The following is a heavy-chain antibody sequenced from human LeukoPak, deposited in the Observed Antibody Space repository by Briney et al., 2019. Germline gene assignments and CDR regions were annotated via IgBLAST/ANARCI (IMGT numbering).Heavy chain of an antibody. J-gene: IGHJ4*02. CDR3: ARQTTDWSGYYYFDY. V-gene: IGHV3-23*01. D-gene: IGHD3-3*01. CDR2: ISGGGGST. Sequence: GGSLRLSCAASGFTFTSYSMNWVRQAPGKGLEWVSTISGGGGSTYYADSVKGRFTISRDNSKNTLYLQMNSLRAEDTAVYYCARQTTDWSGYYYFDYWGQGILVTVSS. CDR1: GFTFTSYS.